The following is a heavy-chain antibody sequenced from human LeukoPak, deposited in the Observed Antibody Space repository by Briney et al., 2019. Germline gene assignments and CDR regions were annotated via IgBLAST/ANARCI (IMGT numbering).Heavy chain of an antibody. V-gene: IGHV3-33*01. CDR1: GFTFSSYG. CDR3: AREYRIAAAGMGFDY. J-gene: IGHJ4*02. CDR2: IWYDGSNK. D-gene: IGHD6-13*01. Sequence: PGGSLRLSCAASGFTFSSYGMHWVRQAPGKELQWVAVIWYDGSNKYYADSVKGRFTISRDNSKNTLYLQMNSLRAEDTAVYYCAREYRIAAAGMGFDYWGQGTLVTVSS.